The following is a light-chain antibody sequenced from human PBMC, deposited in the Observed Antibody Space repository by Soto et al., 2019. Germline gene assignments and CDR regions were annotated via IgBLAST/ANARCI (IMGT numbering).Light chain of an antibody. CDR3: CSYAGSYTSF. CDR2: DVS. Sequence: QSALTQPRSVSGSPGQSVTISCTGTSXDVGGYNYVSWYQQHPGKAPKLMIYDVSKRPSGVPDRFSGSKSGNTASLTISGLQAEDEADYYCCSYAGSYTSFFGTGTKVTVL. V-gene: IGLV2-11*01. J-gene: IGLJ1*01. CDR1: SXDVGGYNY.